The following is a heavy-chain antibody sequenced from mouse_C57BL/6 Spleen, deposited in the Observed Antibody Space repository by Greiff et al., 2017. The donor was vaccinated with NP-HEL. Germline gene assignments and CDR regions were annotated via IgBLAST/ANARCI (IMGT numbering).Heavy chain of an antibody. Sequence: EVHLVESGGGLVKPGGSLKLSCAASGFTFSDYGMHWVRQAPEKGLEWVAYISSGSSTIYYADTVKGRFTISRDNAKNTLFLQMTSLRSEDTAMYYCARAPSTTVVAPFDYWGQGTTLTGSS. D-gene: IGHD1-1*01. CDR1: GFTFSDYG. CDR2: ISSGSSTI. J-gene: IGHJ2*01. V-gene: IGHV5-17*01. CDR3: ARAPSTTVVAPFDY.